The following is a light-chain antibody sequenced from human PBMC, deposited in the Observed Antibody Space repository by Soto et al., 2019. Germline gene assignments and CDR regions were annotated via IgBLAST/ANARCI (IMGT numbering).Light chain of an antibody. V-gene: IGKV4-1*01. Sequence: DIVMTQSPDSLAVSLGERATINCKSSRSVLYSSDNKKYLAWYQQKPGQPPKLLIYWASTRESGVPDRFSGSGSGTAFTLTISSLQAEDAAVYYCQQYYSSPYTFGQGTKLEIK. CDR2: WAS. CDR1: RSVLYSSDNKKY. J-gene: IGKJ2*01. CDR3: QQYYSSPYT.